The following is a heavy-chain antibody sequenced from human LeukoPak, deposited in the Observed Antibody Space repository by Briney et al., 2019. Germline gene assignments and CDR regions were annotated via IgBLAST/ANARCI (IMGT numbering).Heavy chain of an antibody. CDR2: VYYSGNT. CDR3: ARVTVAVKNPVPFDP. CDR1: GHSISTYY. V-gene: IGHV4-59*01. J-gene: IGHJ5*02. D-gene: IGHD5-18*01. Sequence: SETLSLTCTVSGHSISTYYWSWIRQPPGKGLEWIGYVYYSGNTNLNPSLKSRVTLSIDTSKNQFSLKLSSVTAADTAVYYCARVTVAVKNPVPFDPWGQGTLVTVSS.